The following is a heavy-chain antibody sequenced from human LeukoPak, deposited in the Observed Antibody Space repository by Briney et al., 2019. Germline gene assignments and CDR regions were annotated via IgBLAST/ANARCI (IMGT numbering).Heavy chain of an antibody. CDR1: GFTFSSYS. J-gene: IGHJ4*02. D-gene: IGHD2-21*02. CDR2: ISGSNNTI. CDR3: ARSTYCGGDCYPALGY. V-gene: IGHV3-48*02. Sequence: PGGSLRLSCAASGFTFSSYSMNWVRQAPGKGLEWVSYISGSNNTIYYADSVKGRFTISRDNAKNSLNLQMNSLRDEDTAVYCCARSTYCGGDCYPALGYWGQGTLVTVSS.